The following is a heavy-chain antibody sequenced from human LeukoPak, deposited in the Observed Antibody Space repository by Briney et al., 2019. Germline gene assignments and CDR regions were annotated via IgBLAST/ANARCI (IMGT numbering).Heavy chain of an antibody. CDR3: ARALTYSSSSVSAFDI. J-gene: IGHJ3*02. Sequence: GSLRLSCAASGFPFSPDWMSWIRQPPGKELEWIGYIYYSGSTYDNPSLKSRVTISIDTSKNQFSLKLSSVTAADTAVYYCARALTYSSSSVSAFDIWGQGTMVTVSS. D-gene: IGHD6-13*01. V-gene: IGHV4-59*01. CDR2: IYYSGST. CDR1: GFPFSPDW.